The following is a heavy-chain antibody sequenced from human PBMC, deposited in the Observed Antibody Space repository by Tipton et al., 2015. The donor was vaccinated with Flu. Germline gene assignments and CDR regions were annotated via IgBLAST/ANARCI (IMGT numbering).Heavy chain of an antibody. CDR3: ARGQGFGEL. CDR1: GYTSASYD. D-gene: IGHD3-10*01. J-gene: IGHJ4*02. Sequence: QLVQSGPEVKKPGASVKVSCKASGYTSASYDINWLRQATGQGLEWMGWLNPNSGDTAYAPKLQGRVTITRSTSISTAYMELSSLRSEDTAVYYCARGQGFGELWGQGTPVTVSS. V-gene: IGHV1-8*03. CDR2: LNPNSGDT.